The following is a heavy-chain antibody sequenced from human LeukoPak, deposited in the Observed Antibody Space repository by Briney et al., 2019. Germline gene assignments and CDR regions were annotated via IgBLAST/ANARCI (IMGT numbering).Heavy chain of an antibody. CDR1: GFTFSDSW. V-gene: IGHV3-74*01. D-gene: IGHD7-27*01. Sequence: GGSLRLSCAASGFTFSDSWMHWFRQAPGEGLEWVSRIKTYDRRTTYADSVKRRFTLSSDNAKNTLYLQMNSLRIEDTAVYYCARDLGSRNWGQGTLVTVSS. CDR2: IKTYDRRT. CDR3: ARDLGSRN. J-gene: IGHJ4*02.